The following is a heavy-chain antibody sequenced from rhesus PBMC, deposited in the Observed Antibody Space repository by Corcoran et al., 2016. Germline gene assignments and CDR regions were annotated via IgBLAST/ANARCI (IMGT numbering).Heavy chain of an antibody. CDR3: TTDGPYGSNYFDS. J-gene: IGHJ4*01. D-gene: IGHD4-29*01. V-gene: IGHV3-30*02. CDR1: GFPFTNSW. CDR2: IKRKADGETA. Sequence: EVPLVESGASFVQPGGSLSLSCAASGFPFTNSWIRWVRLAQGKGLEGVARIKRKADGETAEYAATLKGRFTISRDDSKNTLYLQMNSLKTEDTAVYYCTTDGPYGSNYFDSWGQGVLVTVSS.